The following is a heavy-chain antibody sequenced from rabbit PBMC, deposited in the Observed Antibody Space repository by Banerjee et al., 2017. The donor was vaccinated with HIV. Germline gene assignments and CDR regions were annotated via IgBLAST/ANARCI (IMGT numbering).Heavy chain of an antibody. CDR1: GFSFNNKYV. CDR3: ARDGYAGHGYPNL. V-gene: IGHV1S43*01. J-gene: IGHJ4*01. CDR2: INSNTGNT. D-gene: IGHD6-1*01. Sequence: QEQLEESGGDLVKPEGSLTLTCTASGFSFNNKYVMCWVRQAPGKGLEWIACINSNTGNTVYASWAKGPFTISRSTSLNTVDLKMTSLTAADTATYFCARDGYAGHGYPNLWGQGTLVTVS.